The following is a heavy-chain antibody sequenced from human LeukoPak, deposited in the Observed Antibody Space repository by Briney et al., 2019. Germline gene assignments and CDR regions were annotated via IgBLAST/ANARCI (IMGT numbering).Heavy chain of an antibody. D-gene: IGHD5-18*01. CDR3: ARDYSDGYNRRDAFDI. V-gene: IGHV1-2*02. CDR1: GYSFSDFY. J-gene: IGHJ3*02. CDR2: INPKSGAT. Sequence: ASVRVSCKASGYSFSDFYMHWVRQAPGQGLEWMGWINPKSGATTYAERFRGRVTMTRDTSFNTVYLELTSLYSDDTAVFYCARDYSDGYNRRDAFDIWGQGTTLIVSS.